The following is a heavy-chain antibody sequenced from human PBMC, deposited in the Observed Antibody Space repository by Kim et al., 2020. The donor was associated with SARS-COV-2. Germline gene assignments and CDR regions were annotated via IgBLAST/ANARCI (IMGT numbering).Heavy chain of an antibody. V-gene: IGHV4-4*02. J-gene: IGHJ4*02. CDR3: ARSEYYYDSSGYSS. D-gene: IGHD3-22*01. CDR2: IYHSGST. CDR1: GGSISSSNW. Sequence: SETLSLTCAVSGGSISSSNWWSWVRQPPGKGLEWIGEIYHSGSTNYNPSLKSRVTISVDKSKNQFSLKLSSVTAADTAVYYCARSEYYYDSSGYSSWGQGTLVTVSS.